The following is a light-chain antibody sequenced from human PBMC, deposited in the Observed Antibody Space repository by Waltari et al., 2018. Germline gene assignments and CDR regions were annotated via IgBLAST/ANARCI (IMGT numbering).Light chain of an antibody. J-gene: IGLJ2*01. CDR1: SLRTYY. V-gene: IGLV3-19*01. CDR2: GKN. Sequence: SSELTQDPAVSVALGQTVRITCHGDSLRTYYASWYQQKPGQAPILVIYGKNNRPSGIPHRFSGSNSGNTATLTISGAQAEDEADYYCNSRDSSGNHVLFGGGTKLTVL. CDR3: NSRDSSGNHVL.